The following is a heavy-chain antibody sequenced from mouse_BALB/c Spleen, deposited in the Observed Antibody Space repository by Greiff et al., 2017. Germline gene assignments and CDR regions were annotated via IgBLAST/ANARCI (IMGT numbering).Heavy chain of an antibody. CDR1: GFTFSSYA. V-gene: IGHV5-6-5*01. CDR2: ISSGGST. CDR3: ARDSHYYGSSYLFAY. D-gene: IGHD1-1*01. J-gene: IGHJ3*01. Sequence: EVQLVESGGGLVKPGGSLKLSCAASGFTFSSYAMSWVRQTPEKRLEWVASISSGGSTYYPDSVKGRFTISRDNARNILYLQMSSLRSEDTAMYYCARDSHYYGSSYLFAYWGQGTLVTVSA.